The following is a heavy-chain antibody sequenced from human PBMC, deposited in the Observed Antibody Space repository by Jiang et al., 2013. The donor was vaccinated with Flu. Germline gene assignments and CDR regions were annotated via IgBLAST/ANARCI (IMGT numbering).Heavy chain of an antibody. J-gene: IGHJ3*02. V-gene: IGHV2-70*01. CDR2: IDWDDDK. Sequence: KPTQTLTLTCTFPGFSLSTSGMCVSWIRQPPGKALEWLALIDWDDDKYYSTSLKTRLTISKDTSKNQVVLTMTNMDPVGTATYYCARILRVSSSRYGDAFDIWGQGTMVTVSS. CDR1: GFSLSTSGMC. CDR3: ARILRVSSSRYGDAFDI. D-gene: IGHD6-13*01.